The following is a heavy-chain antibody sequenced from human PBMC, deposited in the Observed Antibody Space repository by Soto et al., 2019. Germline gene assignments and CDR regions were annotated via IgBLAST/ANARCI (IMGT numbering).Heavy chain of an antibody. J-gene: IGHJ4*02. Sequence: QVQLQESGPGLVKPSQTLSLTCTVAGGSISSGGYYWSWIRQHPGKGLEWLGYIYYSGSTYYNPSLTSRVTISVDTSKHQCSLKLSAVTAADTAVYYCARAPFEELLEPEMYFVYWGQGTLVTLSS. CDR3: ARAPFEELLEPEMYFVY. V-gene: IGHV4-31*03. CDR2: IYYSGST. D-gene: IGHD3-3*01. CDR1: GGSISSGGYY.